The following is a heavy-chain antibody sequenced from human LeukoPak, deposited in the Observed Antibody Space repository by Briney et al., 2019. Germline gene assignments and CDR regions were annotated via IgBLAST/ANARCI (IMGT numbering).Heavy chain of an antibody. CDR2: IYHSGST. V-gene: IGHV4-38-2*02. D-gene: IGHD4-17*01. Sequence: SETLSLTCVVSGYSISSGYYWGWIRQPPGKGLEWIGSIYHSGSTYYNPSLKSRVTISVDTSKNQFSLKLSSVTAADTAVYYCAREGDYGDDWGQGTLVTVSS. CDR1: GYSISSGYY. J-gene: IGHJ4*02. CDR3: AREGDYGDD.